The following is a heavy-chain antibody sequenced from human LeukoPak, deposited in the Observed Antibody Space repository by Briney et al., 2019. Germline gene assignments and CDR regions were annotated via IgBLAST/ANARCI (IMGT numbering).Heavy chain of an antibody. CDR2: IYYTGST. V-gene: IGHV4-39*01. CDR1: GGSISSSTYY. CDR3: ASSPGTASSWYHHDY. D-gene: IGHD6-13*01. J-gene: IGHJ4*02. Sequence: KSSETLSLTCTVSGGSISSSTYYWGWIRQPPGKGLEWIGSIYYTGSTYYNPSLKSRVTISVDTSKNQFSLKLSSESAADTAVYYCASSPGTASSWYHHDYWGQGTLVTVSS.